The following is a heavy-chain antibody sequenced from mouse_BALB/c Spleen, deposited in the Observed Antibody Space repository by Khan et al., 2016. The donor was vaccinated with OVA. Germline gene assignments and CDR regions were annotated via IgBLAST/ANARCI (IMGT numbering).Heavy chain of an antibody. Sequence: QVQLQQSGAELVRPGVSVKISCKGSGYTFTDYAMHWVKQSHAKSLEWIGVISTHYGDASYNQKFKGKATMTVDKSSSTAYMELDRLTSEDSAIYYCARRSGEYRFAYWGQGTLVTVSA. CDR1: GYTFTDYA. D-gene: IGHD1-3*01. CDR3: ARRSGEYRFAY. J-gene: IGHJ3*01. CDR2: ISTHYGDA. V-gene: IGHV1S137*01.